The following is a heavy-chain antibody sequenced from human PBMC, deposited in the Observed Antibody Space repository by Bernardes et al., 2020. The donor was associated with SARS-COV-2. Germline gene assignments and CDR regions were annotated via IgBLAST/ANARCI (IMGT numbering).Heavy chain of an antibody. V-gene: IGHV3-48*03. D-gene: IGHD2-15*01. CDR2: IRGADSTI. J-gene: IGHJ6*02. CDR3: ARSQPPKAYCRGGRCYSEGGPNYYGLDV. CDR1: AFIFSDFE. Sequence: GGSLRLSCAASAFIFSDFEMNWVRQAPGKGLEWVSYIRGADSTIFYADSVKGRFTISRDNAKNSLYLQMNGLGAEDTGVYYCARSQPPKAYCRGGRCYSEGGPNYYGLDVWGQGTTVTVS.